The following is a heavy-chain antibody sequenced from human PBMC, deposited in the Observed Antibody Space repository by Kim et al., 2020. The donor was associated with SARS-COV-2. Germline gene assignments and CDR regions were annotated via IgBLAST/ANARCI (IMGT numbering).Heavy chain of an antibody. V-gene: IGHV4-39*07. CDR1: GGSISSSSYY. J-gene: IGHJ4*02. CDR2: IYYSGST. Sequence: SETLSLTCTVSGGSISSSSYYWGWIRQPPGKGLEWIGSIYYSGSTYYNPSLKSRVTISVDTSKNQFSLKLSSVTAADTAVYYCMTYSPSIDYWGQGTLVTVSS. CDR3: MTYSPSIDY. D-gene: IGHD2-15*01.